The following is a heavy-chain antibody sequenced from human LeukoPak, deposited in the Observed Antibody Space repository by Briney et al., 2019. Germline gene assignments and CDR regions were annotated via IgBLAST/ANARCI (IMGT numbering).Heavy chain of an antibody. CDR2: IIPIFCTA. Sequence: SVKVSCKASGGTFSSYAISWVRQAPGQGLEWMGRIIPIFCTANYAQKFQGRVTITTDESTSTAYMELSSLRSEDTAVYYCARDRWELLRYPGAFDIWGQGTMVTVSS. J-gene: IGHJ3*02. V-gene: IGHV1-69*05. CDR1: GGTFSSYA. D-gene: IGHD1-26*01. CDR3: ARDRWELLRYPGAFDI.